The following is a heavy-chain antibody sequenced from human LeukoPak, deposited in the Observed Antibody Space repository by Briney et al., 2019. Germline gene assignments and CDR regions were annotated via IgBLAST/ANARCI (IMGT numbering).Heavy chain of an antibody. CDR2: IYYSGST. CDR1: GGSISSYY. Sequence: PSETLSLTCTVSGGSISSYYWSWIRQPPGKGLEWIGYIYYSGSTNYNPSLKSRVTISVDTSKNQFSLKLSSVTAADTAVYYCALFSSSWYGDAFDIWGQGTMVTVSS. D-gene: IGHD6-13*01. V-gene: IGHV4-59*08. CDR3: ALFSSSWYGDAFDI. J-gene: IGHJ3*02.